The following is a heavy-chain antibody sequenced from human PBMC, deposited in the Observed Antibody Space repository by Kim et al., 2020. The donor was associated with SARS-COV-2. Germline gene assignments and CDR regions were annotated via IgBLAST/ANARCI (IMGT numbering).Heavy chain of an antibody. D-gene: IGHD3-3*01. CDR1: GFTFTSSA. CDR3: AAGVGWSGYYTRFDY. CDR2: IVVGSGNT. Sequence: SVKVSCKASGFTFTSSAMQWVRQARGQRLEWIGWIVVGSGNTNYAQKFQERVTITRDMSTSTAYMELSSLRSEDTAVYYCAAGVGWSGYYTRFDYWGQGTLVTVSS. J-gene: IGHJ4*02. V-gene: IGHV1-58*02.